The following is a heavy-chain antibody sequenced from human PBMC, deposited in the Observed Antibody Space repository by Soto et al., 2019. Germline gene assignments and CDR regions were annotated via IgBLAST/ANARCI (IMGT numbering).Heavy chain of an antibody. CDR2: IIPILGIT. D-gene: IGHD1-20*01. CDR1: GGTFSGYA. CDR3: ARDPRSITGKTSSEAFQQ. Sequence: QAQLMQSGAEVKKPGSSVKVSCKASGGTFSGYAISWVRQAPGQGLEWMGGIIPILGITNYAQKFQGRITIAADESTGTAYLDLRSLKSEYTAVYYCARDPRSITGKTSSEAFQQWGQGKLVSVSS. J-gene: IGHJ1*01. V-gene: IGHV1-69*01.